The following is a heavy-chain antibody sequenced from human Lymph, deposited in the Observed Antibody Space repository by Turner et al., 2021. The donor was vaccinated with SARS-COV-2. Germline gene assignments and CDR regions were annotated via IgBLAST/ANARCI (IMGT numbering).Heavy chain of an antibody. CDR1: GLTVSSNY. V-gene: IGHV3-66*01. CDR2: IYSGGSK. Sequence: EVQLVESGGGLVQPGGSLRLSCAASGLTVSSNYMTWVRQAPGKGLGWVSVIYSGGSKFYADSVKGRFTISRDNSKNTLYLQMHSRRAEDTAVYYCARDFREGAFDIWGQGTMVTISS. CDR3: ARDFREGAFDI. J-gene: IGHJ3*02. D-gene: IGHD3-10*01.